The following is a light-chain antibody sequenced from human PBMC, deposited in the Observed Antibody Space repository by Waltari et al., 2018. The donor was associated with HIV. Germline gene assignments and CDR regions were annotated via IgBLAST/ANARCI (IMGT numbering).Light chain of an antibody. CDR1: NMGSKR. CDR3: HVWDRSSDHHV. Sequence: SYVLTQSPSVSVAPGQTASITCGGNNMGSKRVHWYQQKAGQAPVLVVYNGSDRPSGIPERFSGSRSGNTATLTISRVEAGDEADYYCHVWDRSSDHHVFGPGTKVTVL. J-gene: IGLJ1*01. V-gene: IGLV3-21*02. CDR2: NGS.